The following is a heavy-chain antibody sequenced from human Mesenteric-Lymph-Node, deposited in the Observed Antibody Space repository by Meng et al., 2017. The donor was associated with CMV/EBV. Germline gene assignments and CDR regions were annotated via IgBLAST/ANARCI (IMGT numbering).Heavy chain of an antibody. V-gene: IGHV3-74*01. Sequence: GESLKISCEASGFTFTNYWILWVRQAPGKGLVWVSCINSDGSSTSHADSVKGRFTISRDNAKKTLYLQMNSLRAEDTAVYYCATDFWSGRLMDVWGQGTTVTVSS. J-gene: IGHJ6*02. CDR2: INSDGSST. CDR3: ATDFWSGRLMDV. CDR1: GFTFTNYW. D-gene: IGHD3-3*01.